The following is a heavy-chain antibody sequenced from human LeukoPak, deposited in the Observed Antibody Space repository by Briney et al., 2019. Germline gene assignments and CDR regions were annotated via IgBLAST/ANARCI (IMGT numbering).Heavy chain of an antibody. D-gene: IGHD3-22*01. CDR3: ARAAYDSSGYQTL. Sequence: GGSLRLSCAASGFTFSSYGMHWVRQAPGKGLEWVAVIWYDGTNKYYADSVKGRFTISRDNSKNTLFLQMNILKAEDTAVYYCARAAYDSSGYQTLWGQGTLVAVSS. V-gene: IGHV3-33*01. J-gene: IGHJ4*02. CDR2: IWYDGTNK. CDR1: GFTFSSYG.